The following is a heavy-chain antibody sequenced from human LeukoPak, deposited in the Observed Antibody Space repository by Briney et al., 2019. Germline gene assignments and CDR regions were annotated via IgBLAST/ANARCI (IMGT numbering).Heavy chain of an antibody. D-gene: IGHD3-3*01. V-gene: IGHV4-34*01. CDR2: INHSGST. CDR3: ARGPRGLFGVVTQYYYYYGMDV. CDR1: GDSFSGYY. Sequence: PSETLSLTCAVHGDSFSGYYWSWIRQPPGKGLEWIVEINHSGSTNYTPSLKSRVTISVDTSKIQFSLKLSSVTVADTAVYYCARGPRGLFGVVTQYYYYYGMDVWGQGTTVTVSS. J-gene: IGHJ6*02.